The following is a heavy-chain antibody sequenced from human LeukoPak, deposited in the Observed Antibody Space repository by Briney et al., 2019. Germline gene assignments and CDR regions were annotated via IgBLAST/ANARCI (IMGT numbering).Heavy chain of an antibody. D-gene: IGHD2-15*01. V-gene: IGHV4-59*12. Sequence: SETLSLTCTVSGGSISSYYWSWIRQPPGKGLEWIGYIYYSGSTNYNPSLKSRVTISVDTSKNQFSLKLSSLTAADTAVYYCARVFSDIVVVVAATPFSYFDLWGRGTLVTVSS. CDR3: ARVFSDIVVVVAATPFSYFDL. CDR2: IYYSGST. CDR1: GGSISSYY. J-gene: IGHJ2*01.